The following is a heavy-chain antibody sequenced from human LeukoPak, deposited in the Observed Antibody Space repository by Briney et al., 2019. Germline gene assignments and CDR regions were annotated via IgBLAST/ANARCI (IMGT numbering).Heavy chain of an antibody. J-gene: IGHJ3*02. D-gene: IGHD6-13*01. V-gene: IGHV1-2*02. CDR3: ARGETEETGTRPDAFDI. Sequence: GASVKVSYKASGYTFTGYYLHWVRQAPGQGLEWMGWINPNSGGTKYAQKFQGRVTMTRDTSISTAYMELTRLRSDDTAVYYCARGETEETGTRPDAFDIWGQGTMVTVSS. CDR2: INPNSGGT. CDR1: GYTFTGYY.